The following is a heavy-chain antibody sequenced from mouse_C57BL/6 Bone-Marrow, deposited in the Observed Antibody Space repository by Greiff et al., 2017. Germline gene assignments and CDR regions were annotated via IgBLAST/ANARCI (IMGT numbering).Heavy chain of an antibody. V-gene: IGHV5-6*01. J-gene: IGHJ3*01. Sequence: EVNVVESGGDLVKPGGSLKLSCAASGFTFSSYGMSWVRQTPDKRLEWVATISSGGSYTYYPDSVKGRFTISRDNAKNTLYLQMSILKSEDTAMYYCARHGITTVVAPAWFAYWGQGTLVTVSA. CDR2: ISSGGSYT. CDR1: GFTFSSYG. CDR3: ARHGITTVVAPAWFAY. D-gene: IGHD1-1*01.